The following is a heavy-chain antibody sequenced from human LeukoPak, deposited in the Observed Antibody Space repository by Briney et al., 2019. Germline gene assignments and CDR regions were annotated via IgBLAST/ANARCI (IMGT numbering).Heavy chain of an antibody. CDR1: GYSFTSYW. CDR2: IYPGDSDT. J-gene: IGHJ6*02. D-gene: IGHD3-9*01. Sequence: GESLKISCKGSGYSFTSYWIGWVRQMPGKGLEWMGIIYPGDSDTRYSPSFQGQVTISADKSISTAYLQWSSLKASDTAMYYYARVLRDYDILTGYYHKAYGMDVWGQGTTVTVSS. V-gene: IGHV5-51*01. CDR3: ARVLRDYDILTGYYHKAYGMDV.